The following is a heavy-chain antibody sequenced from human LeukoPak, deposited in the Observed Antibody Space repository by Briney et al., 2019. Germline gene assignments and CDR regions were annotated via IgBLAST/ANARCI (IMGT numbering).Heavy chain of an antibody. CDR1: GFTFSSYG. CDR3: ARDLTPYYYDFPQGAFDI. CDR2: ISSSSSTI. V-gene: IGHV3-48*01. J-gene: IGHJ3*02. D-gene: IGHD3-22*01. Sequence: GGTLRLSCAASGFTFSSYGMNWVRQAPGKGLEWVSYISSSSSTIYYADSVKGRFTISRDNAKNSLYLQMNSLRAEDTAVYYCARDLTPYYYDFPQGAFDIWGQGTMVTVSS.